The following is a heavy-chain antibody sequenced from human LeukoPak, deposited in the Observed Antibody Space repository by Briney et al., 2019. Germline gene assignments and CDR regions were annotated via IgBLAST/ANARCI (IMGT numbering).Heavy chain of an antibody. D-gene: IGHD1-26*01. J-gene: IGHJ3*02. CDR3: ARDGGSYSIAFDI. CDR2: SSAYIGNT. V-gene: IGHV1-18*01. Sequence: ASVKVSCKASGYTFTSYGISWVRQAPGQGLEWMGWSSAYIGNTKYAQKIQGRVTMTTDTSTSTAYMELRSLRSDDTAVYYCARDGGSYSIAFDIWGQGTMVTVSS. CDR1: GYTFTSYG.